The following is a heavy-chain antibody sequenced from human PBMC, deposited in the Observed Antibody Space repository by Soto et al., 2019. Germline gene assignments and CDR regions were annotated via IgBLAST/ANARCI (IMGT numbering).Heavy chain of an antibody. CDR1: GFTFSSYG. D-gene: IGHD3-9*01. J-gene: IGHJ4*02. CDR3: AKDHYDPLTGYYGPDY. Sequence: QVQLVESGGGVVQPGRSLRLSCAASGFTFSSYGIHWVRQAPGKGLEWVAVISYDGSNKYYADSVKGRFTISRDNSKNTLYLDMNSLRAEDTAVYYCAKDHYDPLTGYYGPDYWGQGTLVTVSS. CDR2: ISYDGSNK. V-gene: IGHV3-30*18.